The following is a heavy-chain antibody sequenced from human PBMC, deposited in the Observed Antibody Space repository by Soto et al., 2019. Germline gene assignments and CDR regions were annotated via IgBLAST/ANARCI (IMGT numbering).Heavy chain of an antibody. J-gene: IGHJ4*02. Sequence: KASETLSLTCSVSNSSVNSRYYWGWIRQSPGKGLQWIASIYNSVSTHYNPSFKSRATISVDTSKNQFSLRLTSVAAADTAVYYCARNASGQYFDFWGQGTLVTVSS. CDR3: ARNASGQYFDF. CDR1: NSSVNSRYY. CDR2: IYNSVST. V-gene: IGHV4-38-2*02. D-gene: IGHD1-26*01.